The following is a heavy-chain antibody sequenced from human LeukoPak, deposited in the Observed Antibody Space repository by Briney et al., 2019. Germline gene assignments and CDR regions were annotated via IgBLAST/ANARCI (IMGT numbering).Heavy chain of an antibody. CDR3: VRDGEGVAISVNYWFDP. CDR2: MNPNNGNT. D-gene: IGHD3-10*01. Sequence: ASVKVSCKASGYTFTGYYMHWVRQASGQGLEWMGWMNPNNGNTGYAQKFQGRVTMTRDTSISTAYKELRGLRSDDTAVYYCVRDGEGVAISVNYWFDPWGQGTLVTVSS. J-gene: IGHJ5*02. V-gene: IGHV1-8*02. CDR1: GYTFTGYY.